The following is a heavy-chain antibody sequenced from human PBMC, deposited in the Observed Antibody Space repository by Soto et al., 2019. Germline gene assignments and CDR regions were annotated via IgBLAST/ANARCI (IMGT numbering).Heavy chain of an antibody. J-gene: IGHJ4*02. V-gene: IGHV1-69*05. CDR2: IITGYGTA. CDR1: GGTFSSYA. Sequence: SVKVSCKASGGTFSSYAISWVRQAPGQRFEWMGGIITGYGTAVYSLKFQGRVTFTTDAPANTAYIELNSLTSEDTAVYYCARGGYFGDYAGYWGQGTPVTVSS. CDR3: ARGGYFGDYAGY. D-gene: IGHD4-17*01.